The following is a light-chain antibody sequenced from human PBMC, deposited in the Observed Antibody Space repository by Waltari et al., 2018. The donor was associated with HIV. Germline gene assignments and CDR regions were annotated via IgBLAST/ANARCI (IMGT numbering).Light chain of an antibody. CDR1: QSVSSN. V-gene: IGKV3-15*01. CDR2: GAS. Sequence: EIVMTQSPATLSVSPGERATLSCRASQSVSSNLAWYQQKPGQAPRLLVFGASTRATGIPARFSGSGSGTAFTLTISSLQSEDFAVYDCQQYNNWPPEITFGPGTKVDIK. J-gene: IGKJ3*01. CDR3: QQYNNWPPEIT.